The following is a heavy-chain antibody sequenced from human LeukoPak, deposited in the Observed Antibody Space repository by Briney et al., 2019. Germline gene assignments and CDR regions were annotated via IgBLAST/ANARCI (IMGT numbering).Heavy chain of an antibody. CDR1: GFTVSSNY. J-gene: IGHJ4*02. V-gene: IGHV3-53*01. CDR3: ARGAGYNYPYYFDY. D-gene: IGHD5-24*01. Sequence: GGSLRLSCAASGFTVSSNYMNWVRQAPGKGLEWVSVIYGGGNIYYADSVKGRFTISRDNSKNTLYLQMNSLRAEDTAVYYCARGAGYNYPYYFDYWGQRTLVTVSS. CDR2: IYGGGNI.